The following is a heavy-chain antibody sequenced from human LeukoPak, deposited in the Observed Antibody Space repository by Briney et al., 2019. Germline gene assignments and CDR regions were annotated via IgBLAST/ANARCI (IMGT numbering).Heavy chain of an antibody. V-gene: IGHV3-15*01. Sequence: GGSLRLSCAASGFTFSNAWMSWVRQAPGKGLEWVGRIKSKTDGGTTDYAAPVKGRFTISRDDSKNTLYLQMNSLKTEDTAVYYCTTEGHPWNYFLYYYYYMDVWGKGTTVTVSS. CDR2: IKSKTDGGTT. CDR3: TTEGHPWNYFLYYYYYMDV. J-gene: IGHJ6*03. D-gene: IGHD1-7*01. CDR1: GFTFSNAW.